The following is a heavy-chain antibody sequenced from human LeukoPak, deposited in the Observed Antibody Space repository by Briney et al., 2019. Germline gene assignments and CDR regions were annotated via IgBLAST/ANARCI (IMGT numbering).Heavy chain of an antibody. Sequence: GGSLRLSCAASGFTFEGFAMHWVRQAPGKGLEWVAGITWNSDSIGYADSVKGRFTISRDNAKNSLYLQMNSLRAEDTALYYCAKDVTGTTRAFDYWGQGTLVTVSS. J-gene: IGHJ4*02. CDR1: GFTFEGFA. CDR3: AKDVTGTTRAFDY. D-gene: IGHD1-20*01. CDR2: ITWNSDSI. V-gene: IGHV3-9*01.